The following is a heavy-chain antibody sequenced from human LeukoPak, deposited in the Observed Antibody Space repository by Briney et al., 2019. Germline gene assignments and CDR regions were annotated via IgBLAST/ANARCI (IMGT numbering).Heavy chain of an antibody. V-gene: IGHV5-51*01. Sequence: GESLKISCKGTGYMFTNYWLGWVRHMPGKDLEWMGVIYPGDSDTRYSPSFQGQITISANKSINTASLQRSSLKASDTAMYYCARHSFINDYASPFDPWGQGTLVTVSS. J-gene: IGHJ5*02. D-gene: IGHD4-17*01. CDR2: IYPGDSDT. CDR1: GYMFTNYW. CDR3: ARHSFINDYASPFDP.